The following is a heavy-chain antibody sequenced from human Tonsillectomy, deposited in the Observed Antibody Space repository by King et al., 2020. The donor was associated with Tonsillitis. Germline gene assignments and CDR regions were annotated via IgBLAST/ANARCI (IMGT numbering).Heavy chain of an antibody. D-gene: IGHD3-16*01. CDR3: ARHGAYFAY. CDR2: ISNSGNT. Sequence: VQLQESGPGLVKPSETLSLTCTVSGGSISTYYWSWIRPPPGKGLEWIGYISNSGNTNYNPSLKSRVTISADTSKNQFSLNLNSVTAADTAVYYCARHGAYFAYWGQGTLVTVSP. CDR1: GGSISTYY. V-gene: IGHV4-59*08. J-gene: IGHJ4*02.